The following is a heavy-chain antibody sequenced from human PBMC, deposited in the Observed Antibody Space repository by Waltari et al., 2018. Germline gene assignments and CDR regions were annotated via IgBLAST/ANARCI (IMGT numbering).Heavy chain of an antibody. CDR3: ARGSERWLQLRGLLDY. Sequence: EVQLVESGGGLVKPGGSLRLSCAASGLTFGSYSMTWVRQAPGKGLEWVSSISSSSSYIYYADSVKGRFTISRDNAKNSLYLQMNSLRAEDTAVYYCARGSERWLQLRGLLDYWGQGTLVTVSS. V-gene: IGHV3-21*01. CDR1: GLTFGSYS. D-gene: IGHD5-12*01. J-gene: IGHJ4*02. CDR2: ISSSSSYI.